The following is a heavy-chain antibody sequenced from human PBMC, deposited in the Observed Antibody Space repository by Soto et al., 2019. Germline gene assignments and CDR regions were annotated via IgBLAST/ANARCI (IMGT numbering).Heavy chain of an antibody. V-gene: IGHV3-74*01. Sequence: EVQLVESGGDFVQPGGSLRLSCAASGFTFSSYWMHWVRQVPGKGLVWVSRINSDGSRVNYADSVKGRFAISRDNAKNTLYLNVNSLTAEDRAVYSCARGGSGAYYQDYWGRGTLVTVSS. CDR3: ARGGSGAYYQDY. J-gene: IGHJ4*02. CDR2: INSDGSRV. D-gene: IGHD3-22*01. CDR1: GFTFSSYW.